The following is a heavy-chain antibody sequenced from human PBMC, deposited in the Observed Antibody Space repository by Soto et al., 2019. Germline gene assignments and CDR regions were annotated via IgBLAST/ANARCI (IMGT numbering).Heavy chain of an antibody. CDR3: ARGAYYDCWSGYYY. CDR2: IIPIFGTA. D-gene: IGHD3-3*01. Sequence: SVKVSCKASRGTFSSYAISWVRQAPGQGLEWMGGIIPIFGTANYAQKFQGRVTITADKSTSTAYMELSSLRSEDTAVYYCARGAYYDCWSGYYYWGQGPLVTVSS. J-gene: IGHJ4*02. V-gene: IGHV1-69*06. CDR1: RGTFSSYA.